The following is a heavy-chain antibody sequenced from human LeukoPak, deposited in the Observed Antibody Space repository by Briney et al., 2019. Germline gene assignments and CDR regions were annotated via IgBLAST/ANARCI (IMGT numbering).Heavy chain of an antibody. V-gene: IGHV3-7*01. CDR1: GFTFSDSW. J-gene: IGHJ6*02. CDR3: ARGHYGMDV. CDR2: INQEESDK. Sequence: PGGSRRLSCAASGFTFSDSWMTWVRQAPGKGLEWVANINQEESDKYYADSVKGRVTIYRDNAKNSLYVQMNSLRVEDTAVYYCARGHYGMDVWGQGTTVTVSS.